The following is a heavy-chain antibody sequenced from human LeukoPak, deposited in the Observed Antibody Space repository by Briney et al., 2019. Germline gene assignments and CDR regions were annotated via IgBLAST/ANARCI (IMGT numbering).Heavy chain of an antibody. J-gene: IGHJ4*02. CDR1: GFTFSTYS. D-gene: IGHD5-12*01. V-gene: IGHV3-48*01. CDR2: ISDSGAM. CDR3: ARDGGYRGYDADC. Sequence: GGSLRPSCAASGFTFSTYSMKWVRQAPGKGLEWVSYISDSGAMYYADSVRGRFTISRENAQNSLFLPMNSLRAEDTAVYYCARDGGYRGYDADCWGQGTLVTVSS.